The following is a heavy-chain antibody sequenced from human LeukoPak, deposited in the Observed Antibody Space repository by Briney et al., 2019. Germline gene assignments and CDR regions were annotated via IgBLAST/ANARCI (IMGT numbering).Heavy chain of an antibody. J-gene: IGHJ4*02. CDR2: IYYSGST. D-gene: IGHD6-19*01. CDR1: GGSISSSSYY. Sequence: PSETLSLTCTVSGGSISSSSYYWGWIRQPPGKGLEWIGSIYYSGSTYYNPSLKSRVTISVDTSKNQFSLKLSSVTAADTAVYYCASLSSGWYVGVDYWGQGTLVTVSS. CDR3: ASLSSGWYVGVDY. V-gene: IGHV4-39*01.